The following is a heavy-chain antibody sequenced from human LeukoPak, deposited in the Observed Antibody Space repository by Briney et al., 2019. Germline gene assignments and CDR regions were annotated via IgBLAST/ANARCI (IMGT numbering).Heavy chain of an antibody. CDR3: ARDSSSWYRGKLDY. CDR2: IHPSGGST. CDR1: GYTFTSYY. D-gene: IGHD6-13*01. Sequence: ASVKVSCKASGYTFTSYYMHWVRQAPGQELEWMGLIHPSGGSTSYAQKFQGRVTMSRDKSTSTVYMELSSLRSEDTAVYYWARDSSSWYRGKLDYWGQGTLVTVSS. V-gene: IGHV1-46*01. J-gene: IGHJ4*02.